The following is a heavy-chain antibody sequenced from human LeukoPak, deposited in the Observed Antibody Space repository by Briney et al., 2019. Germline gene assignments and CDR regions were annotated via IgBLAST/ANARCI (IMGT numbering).Heavy chain of an antibody. Sequence: PSETLSLTCTVSGSSISNYYWTWIRQPAGKGLEWIGRIYTSGGTNYNPSLTTRVTMSVDTSKNQVSLKLSSVTAADTAMYYCARAAEYSSGWYLFDYWGQGILVTVSA. CDR2: IYTSGGT. J-gene: IGHJ4*02. CDR1: GSSISNYY. D-gene: IGHD6-19*01. CDR3: ARAAEYSSGWYLFDY. V-gene: IGHV4-4*07.